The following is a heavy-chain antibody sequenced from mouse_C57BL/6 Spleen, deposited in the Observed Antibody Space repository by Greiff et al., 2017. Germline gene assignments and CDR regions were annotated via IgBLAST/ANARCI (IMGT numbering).Heavy chain of an antibody. CDR1: GYTFTSYG. Sequence: QVQLQQSGAELARPGASVKLSCKASGYTFTSYGISWVKQRPGQGLEWIGEIYPRSGNTYYNEKFKGKATLTADKSSSTAYMELRSLTSEDSAVYFCARSLRDYGYGYWGQGTTLTVSS. D-gene: IGHD2-2*01. V-gene: IGHV1-81*01. CDR3: ARSLRDYGYGY. J-gene: IGHJ2*01. CDR2: IYPRSGNT.